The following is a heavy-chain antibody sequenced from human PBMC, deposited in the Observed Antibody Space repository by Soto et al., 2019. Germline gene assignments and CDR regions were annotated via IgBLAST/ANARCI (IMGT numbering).Heavy chain of an antibody. V-gene: IGHV1-2*04. CDR3: ARGFYDYGMDF. J-gene: IGHJ6*02. CDR1: GYTFTGYY. Sequence: ASVKVSCKASGYTFTGYYMHWVRQAPGQGLEWMGWINPNSGGTNYAQKFQGWVTMTRDTSISTAYMELTRLKSDDTAIYYCARGFYDYGMDFWGQGTSVTVSS. CDR2: INPNSGGT.